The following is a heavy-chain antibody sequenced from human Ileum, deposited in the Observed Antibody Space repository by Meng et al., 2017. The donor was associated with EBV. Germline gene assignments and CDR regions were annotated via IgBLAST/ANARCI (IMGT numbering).Heavy chain of an antibody. CDR1: GYTFTHHG. Sequence: QLQLVQSGAAVKKPXASVMVSCXASGYTFTHHGISWIRQAPGQELEWMGWISCYNGDTNYAQKLQGRVTMTTDTSTNTAYMDLRGLRSDDTAVYYCARDPSNTSGRYTYFDYWGQGTLVTVSS. CDR3: ARDPSNTSGRYTYFDY. CDR2: ISCYNGDT. D-gene: IGHD6-19*01. J-gene: IGHJ4*02. V-gene: IGHV1-18*01.